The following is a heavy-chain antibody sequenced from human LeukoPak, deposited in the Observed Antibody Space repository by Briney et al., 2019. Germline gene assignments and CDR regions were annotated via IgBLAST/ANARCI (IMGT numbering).Heavy chain of an antibody. V-gene: IGHV4-4*02. CDR3: ARQGIDAFDI. CDR2: IFHTGTS. Sequence: SGTLSPTCAVSGGSITSSNWWTWVRQPPGKGLEWIGEIFHTGTSNYNPSLKSRVTISVDKPKNQFSLRLTSVSAADTAVYYCARQGIDAFDIWGQGTLVTVSS. J-gene: IGHJ3*02. CDR1: GGSITSSNW.